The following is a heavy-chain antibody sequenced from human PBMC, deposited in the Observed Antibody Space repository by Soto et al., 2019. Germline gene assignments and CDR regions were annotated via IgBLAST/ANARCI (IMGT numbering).Heavy chain of an antibody. Sequence: SETLSLTCTVSGGSISSYYWSWIRQPPGKGLEWIGYIYYSGSTNYNPSLKSRVTISVDTSKNQFSLKLSSVTAADTAVYYCARSLLWFGELSRPYYFDFWGQGTLVTVSS. CDR2: IYYSGST. CDR1: GGSISSYY. CDR3: ARSLLWFGELSRPYYFDF. V-gene: IGHV4-59*01. J-gene: IGHJ4*02. D-gene: IGHD3-10*01.